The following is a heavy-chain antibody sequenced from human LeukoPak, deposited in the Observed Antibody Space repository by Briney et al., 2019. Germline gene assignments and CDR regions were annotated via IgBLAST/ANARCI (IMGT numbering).Heavy chain of an antibody. V-gene: IGHV3-30-3*01. CDR3: ASSFIAAGGQHYFDS. D-gene: IGHD6-13*01. CDR2: ISYGGSNK. J-gene: IGHJ4*02. CDR1: GFTFSSYA. Sequence: HPGGSLRLSCAASGFTFSSYAMHWVRQAPGKGLGWVALISYGGSNKYYADPVKGRFTISRDNSKNTLYLQMNSLRVGDTAVYYCASSFIAAGGQHYFDSWGQGTLVTVSS.